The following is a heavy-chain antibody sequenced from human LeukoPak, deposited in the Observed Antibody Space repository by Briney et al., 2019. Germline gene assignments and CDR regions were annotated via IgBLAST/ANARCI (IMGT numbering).Heavy chain of an antibody. J-gene: IGHJ6*02. CDR2: MNPNSGNT. Sequence: ASVKVACKASGYTFTSYDINRVRQTTGQGLAWMGWMNPNSGNTGYAQKFQGRVTMTRNTSISTAYMELSSLRSEDTAVYYCARCPLTLRLWFVGIDGIDLWGQGTTVTVSS. CDR1: GYTFTSYD. V-gene: IGHV1-8*01. D-gene: IGHD3-10*01. CDR3: ARCPLTLRLWFVGIDGIDL.